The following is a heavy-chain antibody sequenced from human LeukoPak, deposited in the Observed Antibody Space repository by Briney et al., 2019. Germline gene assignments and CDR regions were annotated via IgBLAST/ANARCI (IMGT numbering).Heavy chain of an antibody. CDR1: GYSFTSYW. CDR3: ARGGVGYFDWLLSLYY. J-gene: IGHJ4*02. Sequence: GESLKISCKGSGYSFTSYWIGWVRQMPGKGLEWMGIIYPGDSDTRYSPSFQGQVTISADKSISTAYLQWSSLKASDTAMYYCARGGVGYFDWLLSLYYWGQGTLATVSS. V-gene: IGHV5-51*01. CDR2: IYPGDSDT. D-gene: IGHD3-9*01.